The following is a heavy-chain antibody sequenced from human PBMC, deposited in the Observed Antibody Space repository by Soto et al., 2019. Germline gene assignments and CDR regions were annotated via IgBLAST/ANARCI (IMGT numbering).Heavy chain of an antibody. CDR2: IYWDDEK. V-gene: IGHV2-5*02. CDR1: GFSLTTSGVG. D-gene: IGHD6-6*01. J-gene: IGHJ3*02. CDR3: AHRLYASSDDAFDI. Sequence: QITLKESGPTLVNPTQTLTLTCTFSGFSLTTSGVGVGGIRQPPGKALEWLALIYWDDEKRYSPSLQSRLTITKDTSKNQVDLTVTNINPADTGTYYCAHRLYASSDDAFDIGGQGTMVYVSS.